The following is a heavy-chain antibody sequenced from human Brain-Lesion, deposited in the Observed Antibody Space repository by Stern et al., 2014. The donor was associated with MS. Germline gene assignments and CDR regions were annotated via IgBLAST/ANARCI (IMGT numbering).Heavy chain of an antibody. J-gene: IGHJ6*02. CDR2: INPNTGGT. D-gene: IGHD3-3*01. V-gene: IGHV1-2*02. CDR1: GYIFTGYY. Sequence: VQLVEPGAEVKKPGASVKVSCKTSGYIFTGYYIHWVRQAPGQGLEWMAWINPNTGGTKYAQKFQGRVPMSRDTSISTAYVELSSLTSDDTAVYYCARDQRGITIFGVVTDYYYLGMDVWGQGTTVTVSS. CDR3: ARDQRGITIFGVVTDYYYLGMDV.